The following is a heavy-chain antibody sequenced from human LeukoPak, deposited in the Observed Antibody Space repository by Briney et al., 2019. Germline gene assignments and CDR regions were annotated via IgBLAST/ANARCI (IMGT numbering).Heavy chain of an antibody. V-gene: IGHV3-30*02. Sequence: GGSLRLSCAASGFTFSPYGMHWVRQAPGKGLEWVAYIRYDGSDTYYADSMKGRFSISRDNSKNTLYVQMSSLRAEDTAVYYCAKDSGYSSKYWYFNLWGRGTLVTVSS. CDR2: IRYDGSDT. D-gene: IGHD2-15*01. CDR1: GFTFSPYG. J-gene: IGHJ2*01. CDR3: AKDSGYSSKYWYFNL.